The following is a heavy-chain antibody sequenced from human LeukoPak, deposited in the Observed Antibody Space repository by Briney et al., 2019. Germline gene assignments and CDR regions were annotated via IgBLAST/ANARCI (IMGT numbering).Heavy chain of an antibody. D-gene: IGHD2-2*01. V-gene: IGHV4-59*01. CDR1: GGSISSYY. CDR2: IYYSGST. J-gene: IGHJ4*02. CDR3: ARSGVVAQTVELGYFDY. Sequence: PSETLSLTCTVSGGSISSYYWSWIRQPPGKGLEWIGYIYYSGSTNYNPSLKSRVTISVDTSKNQFSLKLSSVTAADTAVYYCARSGVVAQTVELGYFDYWGQGTLVTVSS.